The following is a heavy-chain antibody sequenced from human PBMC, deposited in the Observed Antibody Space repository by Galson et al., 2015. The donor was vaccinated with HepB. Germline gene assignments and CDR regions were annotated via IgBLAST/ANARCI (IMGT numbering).Heavy chain of an antibody. Sequence: FSWVSIGGSPYSWGWIRQPPGKGLEWIGSLYYGKTTYYNPSLKSRVTMSVDTSTNQFSLKLSSVTATDTALYYCARQRSGSYYYDAFDIWGQGTMVTVSS. D-gene: IGHD1-26*01. V-gene: IGHV4-39*01. J-gene: IGHJ3*02. CDR2: LYYGKTT. CDR3: ARQRSGSYYYDAFDI. CDR1: WVSIGGSPYS.